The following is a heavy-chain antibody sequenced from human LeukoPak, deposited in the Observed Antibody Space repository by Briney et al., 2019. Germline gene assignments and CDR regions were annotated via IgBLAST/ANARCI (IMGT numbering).Heavy chain of an antibody. D-gene: IGHD6-13*01. V-gene: IGHV1-69*04. CDR1: GGTFSSHA. CDR3: ARQRYSSSWYDLNY. J-gene: IGHJ4*02. CDR2: IIPILGIA. Sequence: GASVKVSCKASGGTFSSHAISWVRQAPGQGLEWMGRIIPILGIANYAQKFQGRVTITADKSTSTAYMELSSLRSEDTAEYYCARQRYSSSWYDLNYWGQGTLVTVSS.